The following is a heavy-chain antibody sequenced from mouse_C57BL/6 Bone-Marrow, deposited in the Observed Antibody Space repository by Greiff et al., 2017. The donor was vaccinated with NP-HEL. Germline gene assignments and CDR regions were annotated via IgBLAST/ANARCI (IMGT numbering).Heavy chain of an antibody. CDR2: INPGSGGT. D-gene: IGHD2-3*01. J-gene: IGHJ2*01. Sequence: VKLQESGAELVRPGTSVKVSCKASGYAFTNYLIEWVKQRPGQGLEWIGVINPGSGGTNYNEKFKGKATLTADKSSSTAYMQLSSLTSEDSAVYFCVYDGFYWGQGTTLTVSS. CDR3: VYDGFY. CDR1: GYAFTNYL. V-gene: IGHV1-54*01.